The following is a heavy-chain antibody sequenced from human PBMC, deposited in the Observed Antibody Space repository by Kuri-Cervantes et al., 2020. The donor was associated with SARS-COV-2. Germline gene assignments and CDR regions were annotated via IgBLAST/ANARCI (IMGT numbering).Heavy chain of an antibody. D-gene: IGHD4-17*01. Sequence: GESLKISCAASGFTFSSYAMSWVRQAPGKGLEWVSVIYSGGSSTYYADSVKGRFTISRDNSKNTLYLQMNSLRAEGTAVYYCAKDPNGDYVGAFDFWGQGTLVTVSS. V-gene: IGHV3-23*03. CDR1: GFTFSSYA. J-gene: IGHJ3*01. CDR2: IYSGGSST. CDR3: AKDPNGDYVGAFDF.